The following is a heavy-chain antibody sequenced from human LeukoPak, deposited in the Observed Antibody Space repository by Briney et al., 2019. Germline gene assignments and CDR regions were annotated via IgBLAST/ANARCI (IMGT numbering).Heavy chain of an antibody. V-gene: IGHV4-59*01. CDR3: AREVHETYYGSGSYYGSDN. Sequence: SETLSLTCSVSGDSIDTYVWSWIRQPPGKGLEWIGYVYYSGSTNYNPSLKSRVTISLDTSKDQFSLKLTSVTAADTAVYYCAREVHETYYGSGSYYGSDNWGQGTLVTVSS. CDR1: GDSIDTYV. CDR2: VYYSGST. J-gene: IGHJ4*02. D-gene: IGHD3-10*01.